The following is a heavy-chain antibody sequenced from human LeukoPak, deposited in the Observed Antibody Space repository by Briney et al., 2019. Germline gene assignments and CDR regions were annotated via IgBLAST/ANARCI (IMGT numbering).Heavy chain of an antibody. CDR2: INHSGST. Sequence: SETLSLTCAVDGGSFSGYYSSWIRQPPGKGLEWIGEINHSGSTNYNPSLKSRVTISVDTSKNQFSLKLSSVTAADTAVYYCARGRLWSPIDPWGQGTLVTVSS. D-gene: IGHD5-18*01. CDR1: GGSFSGYY. J-gene: IGHJ5*02. V-gene: IGHV4-34*01. CDR3: ARGRLWSPIDP.